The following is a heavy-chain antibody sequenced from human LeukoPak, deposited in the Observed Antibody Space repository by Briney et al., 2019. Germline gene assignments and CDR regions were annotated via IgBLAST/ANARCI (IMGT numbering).Heavy chain of an antibody. Sequence: PSETLSLTCIVSGSSINSGYYWGWIRQPPGKGREWIGTISDRGSTYNNPSLKSRVTISVDTSKNQLSLKLTSVTAADTAVYYCARLPGASRPRYYFDYWGQGTLVTVSS. CDR2: ISDRGST. CDR3: ARLPGASRPRYYFDY. J-gene: IGHJ4*02. V-gene: IGHV4-38-2*02. D-gene: IGHD6-6*01. CDR1: GSSINSGYY.